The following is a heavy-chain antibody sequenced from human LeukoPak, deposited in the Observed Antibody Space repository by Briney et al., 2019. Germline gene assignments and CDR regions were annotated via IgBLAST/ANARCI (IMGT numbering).Heavy chain of an antibody. V-gene: IGHV4-30-4*01. D-gene: IGHD3-10*01. J-gene: IGHJ3*01. CDR3: ARLEVITMVRGAGDV. Sequence: SETLSLTCTVSGGSISSGDYYWSWIRQPPGKGLEWIGYIFYSGSTYYNPSLKSRVTISVDTSKNQFSLKLSSVTAADTAVYYCARLEVITMVRGAGDVWGQGTMVTVSS. CDR2: IFYSGST. CDR1: GGSISSGDYY.